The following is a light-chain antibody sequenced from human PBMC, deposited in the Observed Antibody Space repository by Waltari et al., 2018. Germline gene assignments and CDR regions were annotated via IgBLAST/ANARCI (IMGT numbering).Light chain of an antibody. CDR3: QQYYETPIT. V-gene: IGKV4-1*01. CDR1: QSVLHSSNNKNY. CDR2: WAS. J-gene: IGKJ5*01. Sequence: DIVMTQSPDSLAVSLGERATINCKSSQSVLHSSNNKNYLAWYQQKPGQPPRLLISWASTRESGVPDRFSGSGSETDFTLTISTLQADDVAVYYCQQYYETPITFGQGTRLEIK.